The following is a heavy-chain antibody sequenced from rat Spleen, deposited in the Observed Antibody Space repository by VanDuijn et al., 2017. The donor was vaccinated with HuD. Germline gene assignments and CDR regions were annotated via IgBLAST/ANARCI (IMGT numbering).Heavy chain of an antibody. J-gene: IGHJ2*01. CDR2: ISTGGDNT. D-gene: IGHD1-12*02. Sequence: EVQLVESGGGLVQPGGSLRLSCAASGFTFTNYYMAWVRQAPTKGLEWVAYISTGGDNTYYRDSVKGRLTISRDNAKSTLYLQLDSLRSEDTATYYCATDTFYDGTYYPGGFDYWGQGVMVTVSS. CDR1: GFTFTNYY. CDR3: ATDTFYDGTYYPGGFDY. V-gene: IGHV5-27*01.